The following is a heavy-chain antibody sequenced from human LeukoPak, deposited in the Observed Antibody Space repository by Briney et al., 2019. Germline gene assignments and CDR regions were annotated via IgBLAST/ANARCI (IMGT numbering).Heavy chain of an antibody. V-gene: IGHV4-34*01. J-gene: IGHJ4*02. D-gene: IGHD1-1*01. Sequence: PSETLSLTCAVYGGSFSSYYWSWVRQPPGKGLEWIGEINHSGSTNYNPSLKSGVTISVDTSKNQFSLKLTSVTAADTAVYYCAAQPDFWGQGTLVTVSS. CDR2: INHSGST. CDR1: GGSFSSYY. CDR3: AAQPDF.